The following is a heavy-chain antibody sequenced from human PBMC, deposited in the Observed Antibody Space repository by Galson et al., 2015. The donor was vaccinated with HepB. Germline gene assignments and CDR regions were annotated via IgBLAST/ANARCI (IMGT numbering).Heavy chain of an antibody. D-gene: IGHD1-26*01. J-gene: IGHJ5*02. V-gene: IGHV3-30*04. CDR3: ARAPPVGAQRGKWFDP. Sequence: SLRLSCATSGFTFSSYAMHWVRQAPGKGLEWVAVISYDGSNKYYADSVKGRFTISRDNSKNTLYLQMNSLRAEDTAVYYCARAPPVGAQRGKWFDPWGQGTLVTVSS. CDR1: GFTFSSYA. CDR2: ISYDGSNK.